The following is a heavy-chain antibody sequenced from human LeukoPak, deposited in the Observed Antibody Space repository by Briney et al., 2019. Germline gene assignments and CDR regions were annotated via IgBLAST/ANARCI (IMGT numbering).Heavy chain of an antibody. V-gene: IGHV4-34*01. CDR1: GGSFSGYY. Sequence: SEALSLTCAVYGGSFSGYYWSWIRQPPGKGLEWIGEINHSGSTNYNPSLTSRVTISVDTSKNQFSLKLSSVTAADTAVYYCARRRGYYFRTPFDYWGQGTLVTVSS. CDR2: INHSGST. J-gene: IGHJ4*02. CDR3: ARRRGYYFRTPFDY. D-gene: IGHD2/OR15-2a*01.